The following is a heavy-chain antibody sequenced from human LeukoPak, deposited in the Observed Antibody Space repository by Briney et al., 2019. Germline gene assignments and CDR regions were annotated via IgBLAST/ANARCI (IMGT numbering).Heavy chain of an antibody. V-gene: IGHV1-46*01. CDR2: INPSGGST. CDR3: ARARPVAHFDY. J-gene: IGHJ4*02. CDR1: GYTFTSYY. Sequence: ASVKVSCKASGYTFTSYYMHWLRQAPGQGLEWMGIINPSGGSTSYAQKFQGRVTMTRDTSTSTVYMELSSQRSEDTAVYYCARARPVAHFDYWGQGTLVTVSS. D-gene: IGHD6-19*01.